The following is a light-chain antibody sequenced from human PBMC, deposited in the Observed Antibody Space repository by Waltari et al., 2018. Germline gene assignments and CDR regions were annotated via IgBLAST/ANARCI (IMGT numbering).Light chain of an antibody. J-gene: IGLJ3*02. CDR3: QSYDSSLSGVL. Sequence: QSVLTQPPSVSGAPGQRVTISCTGSNSNIGARHDVHWYQQVPGEAPRLLIYLDNHRPSGVPDRFSGSKSGTSASLAITGLQPEDEADYYCQSYDSSLSGVLFGGGTKLTVL. CDR2: LDN. CDR1: NSNIGARHD. V-gene: IGLV1-40*01.